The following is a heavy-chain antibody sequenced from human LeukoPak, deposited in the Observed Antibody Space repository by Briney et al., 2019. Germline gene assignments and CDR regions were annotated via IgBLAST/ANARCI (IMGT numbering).Heavy chain of an antibody. J-gene: IGHJ6*02. CDR2: ISGSGTST. CDR1: GFTFRSYA. Sequence: SGGSLRLSCAASGFTFRSYAMTWVRQAPGKGLEWVSVISGSGTSTYYADSVKGRFTISRDNSKNTLYLQMNSLRAEDTAVYYCAKDARPTVTPVWGQGTTVTVSS. V-gene: IGHV3-23*01. D-gene: IGHD4-17*01. CDR3: AKDARPTVTPV.